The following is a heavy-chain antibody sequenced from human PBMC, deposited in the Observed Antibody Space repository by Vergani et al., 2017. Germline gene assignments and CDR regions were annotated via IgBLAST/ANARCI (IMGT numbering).Heavy chain of an antibody. CDR1: GFTFSSYA. CDR2: ISYDGSNK. Sequence: VQLLESGGGVVQPGRSLRLSCAASGFTFSSYAMHWVRQAPGKGLEWVAVISYDGSNKYYADSVKGRFTISRDNSKNTLYLQMNSLRAEDTAVYYCAREGDQEVYYYYYMDVWGKGTTVTVSS. D-gene: IGHD3-16*01. J-gene: IGHJ6*03. V-gene: IGHV3-30-3*01. CDR3: AREGDQEVYYYYYMDV.